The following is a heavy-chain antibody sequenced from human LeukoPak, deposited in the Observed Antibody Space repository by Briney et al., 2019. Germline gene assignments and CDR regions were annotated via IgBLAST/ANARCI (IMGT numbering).Heavy chain of an antibody. Sequence: SETLSLTCAVSGYSISSGYYWGWIRQPPGKGLEWIGSIYRSGSTYYNPSLKSLITISIDTSNNQFSLKLTSVTAADTAVYYCARISYYYDSSGHPGYFDYWGQGTLVTVSS. CDR2: IYRSGST. V-gene: IGHV4-38-2*01. CDR1: GYSISSGYY. CDR3: ARISYYYDSSGHPGYFDY. D-gene: IGHD3-22*01. J-gene: IGHJ4*02.